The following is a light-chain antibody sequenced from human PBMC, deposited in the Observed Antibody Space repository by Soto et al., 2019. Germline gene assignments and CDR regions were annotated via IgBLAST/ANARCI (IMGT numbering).Light chain of an antibody. Sequence: QSVLTQPASVSASRGQSITISCVGRSRDVGQDNSVSWYQQGPGKAPKLIIYKVSRRPSGVSNRFSGSRSGNTASLTISGLQPEDEADYFCVSFTDSDTLVFGTGTKLTVL. CDR1: SRDVGQDNS. CDR2: KVS. CDR3: VSFTDSDTLV. J-gene: IGLJ1*01. V-gene: IGLV2-14*01.